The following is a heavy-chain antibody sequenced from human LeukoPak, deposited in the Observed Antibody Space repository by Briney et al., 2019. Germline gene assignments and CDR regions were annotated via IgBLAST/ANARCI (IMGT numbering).Heavy chain of an antibody. Sequence: GGSLRLSCVASGFTFSHYSMNWVRQAPGKGLEWVSSIRFTGSYIYYADSVKGRFTISRDDAKNLLSLQMISLRAEDTAVYYCARDQDYYGLVWGQGTLVTVSS. CDR2: IRFTGSYI. J-gene: IGHJ4*02. CDR3: ARDQDYYGLV. V-gene: IGHV3-21*04. CDR1: GFTFSHYS. D-gene: IGHD3-10*01.